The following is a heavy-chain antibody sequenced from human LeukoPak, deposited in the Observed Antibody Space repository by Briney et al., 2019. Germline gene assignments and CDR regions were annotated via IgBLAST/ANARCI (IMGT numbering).Heavy chain of an antibody. V-gene: IGHV1-69*04. D-gene: IGHD3-3*01. CDR2: IIPILGIA. CDR1: GGTFSSYA. CDR3: ARDGPIFGVVTQDY. J-gene: IGHJ4*02. Sequence: GASVTVSCTASGGTFSSYAISWVRQAPGQGLEWMGRIIPILGIANYAQKFQGRVTITADKSTSTAYMELSSLRSEDTAVYYCARDGPIFGVVTQDYWGQGTLVTVSS.